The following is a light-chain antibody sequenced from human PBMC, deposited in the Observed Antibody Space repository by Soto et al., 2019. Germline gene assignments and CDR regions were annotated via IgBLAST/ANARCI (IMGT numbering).Light chain of an antibody. CDR2: AAS. Sequence: DIQMTQSPSTLSASVGDTVTVTCRASQSISSYLNWYQQKPGKAPKLLIYAASSLQSGVPSRFSGSGSGTEFTLTISSLQPDDFATYYCQQYNSYSITFGQGTRLEIK. CDR3: QQYNSYSIT. J-gene: IGKJ5*01. V-gene: IGKV1-5*01. CDR1: QSISSY.